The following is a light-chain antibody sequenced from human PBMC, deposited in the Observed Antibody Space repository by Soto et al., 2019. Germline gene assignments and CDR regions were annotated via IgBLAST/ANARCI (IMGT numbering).Light chain of an antibody. CDR3: GSWDSSLSAYV. CDR1: SSNIGGNS. CDR2: DDN. Sequence: QPVMTQPPSVSAAPGQKVTISCSGSSSNIGGNSVSWYQQLPGTAPKLLIYDDNKRPSGIPDRFSGSKSGTSATLGITGFQTGDEADYYCGSWDSSLSAYVFGTGTQLTVL. V-gene: IGLV1-51*01. J-gene: IGLJ1*01.